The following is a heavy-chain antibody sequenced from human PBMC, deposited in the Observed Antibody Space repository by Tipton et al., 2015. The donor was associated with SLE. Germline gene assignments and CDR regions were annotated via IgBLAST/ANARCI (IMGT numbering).Heavy chain of an antibody. V-gene: IGHV4-38-2*01. CDR2: IYYSGST. D-gene: IGHD2-15*01. J-gene: IGHJ3*02. CDR1: DYSISSDYY. CDR3: ARQTKKTVVRDAFDI. Sequence: LRLSCAISDYSISSDYYWGWIRQPPGKGLEWIGSIYYSGSTYYNPSLKSRVTMSMDTSKNQFSLKVTSVTAADTAMYYCARQTKKTVVRDAFDIWGQGTMVTVSS.